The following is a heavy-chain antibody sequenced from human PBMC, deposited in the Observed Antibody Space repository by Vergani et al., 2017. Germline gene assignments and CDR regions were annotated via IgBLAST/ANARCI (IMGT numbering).Heavy chain of an antibody. CDR2: INYDGDST. V-gene: IGHV3-20*04. CDR3: ARPYRSHGGNYYFGMDV. D-gene: IGHD6-19*01. J-gene: IGHJ6*02. CDR1: GFDFSQAW. Sequence: EVRLVESGGGLVKPGGSLRLSCQVSGFDFSQAWMNWVRQSPGKGLEWVSGINYDGDSTAYADSVKGRFTISRDNAKNSLSLQMNSLRADDTALYFCARPYRSHGGNYYFGMDVWGQGTTVTVSS.